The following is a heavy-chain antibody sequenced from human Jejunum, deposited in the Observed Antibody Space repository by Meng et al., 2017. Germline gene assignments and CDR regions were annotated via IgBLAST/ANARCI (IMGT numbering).Heavy chain of an antibody. CDR1: GGSISSSSFY. V-gene: IGHV4-39*01. J-gene: IGHJ4*02. Sequence: QLQVQESGPGLVKPSETLSLTCTVSGGSISSSSFYWVWIRQPPGMGLEWIGSIDYTEYTHFNASLKSRVTMSIDTSRKQISLKLTSVTAADTAVYYCARVGLGWSGFDSWGQGTLVTVSS. CDR2: IDYTEYT. CDR3: ARVGLGWSGFDS. D-gene: IGHD3/OR15-3a*01.